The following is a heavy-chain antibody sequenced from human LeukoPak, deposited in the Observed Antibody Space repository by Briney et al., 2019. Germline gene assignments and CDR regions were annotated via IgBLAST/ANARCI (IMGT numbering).Heavy chain of an antibody. V-gene: IGHV4-39*01. J-gene: IGHJ4*02. D-gene: IGHD3-22*01. CDR3: ARLSSDSSGFDY. CDR2: IYYSGST. CDR1: GGSISSSSYY. Sequence: SETLSLTCTVSGGSISSSSYYWGWIRQPPGKGLEWIGSIYYSGSTYYNPSLKNRVTISVDTSKNQFSLKLSSVTAADTAVYYCARLSSDSSGFDYWGQGTLVTVSS.